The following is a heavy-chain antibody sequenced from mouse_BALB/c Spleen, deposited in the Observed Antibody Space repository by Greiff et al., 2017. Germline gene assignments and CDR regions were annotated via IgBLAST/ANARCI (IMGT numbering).Heavy chain of an antibody. D-gene: IGHD2-3*01. CDR1: GFSLTSYD. CDR2: IWTGGGT. J-gene: IGHJ2*01. V-gene: IGHV2-9-2*01. CDR3: VRIYDGYSDY. Sequence: QVQLKESGPGLVAPSQSLSITCTVSGFSLTSYDISWIRQPPGKGLEWLGVIWTGGGTNYNSAFMSRLSISKDNSKSQVFLRMNSLQTDDTAIYYCVRIYDGYSDYWGQGTTLTVSS.